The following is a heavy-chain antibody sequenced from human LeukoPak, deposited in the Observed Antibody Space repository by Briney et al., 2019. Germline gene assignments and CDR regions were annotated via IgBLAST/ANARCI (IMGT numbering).Heavy chain of an antibody. V-gene: IGHV3-21*01. CDR3: VRGGSSCFLPGY. Sequence: GGSLRLSCAASGFTFSIYNMNWVRQAPGKGLEWVSSISYSSTYIYYADSVNGRFSIARDNAKGSLYLQMNSLSAEDTAVYYCVRGGSSCFLPGYWRQATLVTVSS. CDR1: GFTFSIYN. D-gene: IGHD3-10*01. CDR2: ISYSSTYI. J-gene: IGHJ4*02.